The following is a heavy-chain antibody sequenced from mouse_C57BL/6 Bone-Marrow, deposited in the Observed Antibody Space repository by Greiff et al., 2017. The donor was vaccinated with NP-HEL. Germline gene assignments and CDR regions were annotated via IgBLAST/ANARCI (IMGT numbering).Heavy chain of an antibody. CDR3: TNWVFDY. CDR1: GFNIKDDY. Sequence: VQLQQSGAELVRPGASVKLSCTASGFNIKDDYMHWVKQRPEQGLEWIGWIDPENGDTEYASKFQGKATITADTSSNTAYLPLSSLTSEDTAVYYCTNWVFDYWGQGTTLTVSS. J-gene: IGHJ2*01. V-gene: IGHV14-4*01. CDR2: IDPENGDT. D-gene: IGHD4-1*02.